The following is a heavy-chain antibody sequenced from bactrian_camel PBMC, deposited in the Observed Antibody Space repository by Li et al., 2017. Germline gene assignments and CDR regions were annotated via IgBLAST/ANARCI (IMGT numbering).Heavy chain of an antibody. V-gene: IGHV3S1*01. CDR1: GDTIMTNW. CDR2: IYTAGRMYTGGSPT. J-gene: IGHJ6*01. Sequence: HVQLVESGGGSVQAGGSLRLSCVASGDTIMTNWMGWFRQAPGKAREGVATIYTAGRMYTGGSPTTYADSVKGRFTISLDSAKNTLYLQMNSLKPEDTAMYYCAADRGSRIGGNGQPINYRSFAYWGQGTQVTVS. D-gene: IGHD2*01. CDR3: AADRGSRIGGNGQPINYRSFAY.